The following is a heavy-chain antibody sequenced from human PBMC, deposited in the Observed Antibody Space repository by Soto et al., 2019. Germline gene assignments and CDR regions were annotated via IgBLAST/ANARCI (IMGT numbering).Heavy chain of an antibody. D-gene: IGHD3-16*01. V-gene: IGHV3-23*01. Sequence: EVQLLESGGGLVQPGGSLRLSCVASGFTFSSYDMSWVRQVPGEGLEWVSTISDAAASAYYVDSVKGRFTISRDNSKRTLYLQMNSLRAEDSAMYYCARPYGGKIGDAPDLWGQGTMVTVSS. J-gene: IGHJ3*01. CDR1: GFTFSSYD. CDR3: ARPYGGKIGDAPDL. CDR2: ISDAAASA.